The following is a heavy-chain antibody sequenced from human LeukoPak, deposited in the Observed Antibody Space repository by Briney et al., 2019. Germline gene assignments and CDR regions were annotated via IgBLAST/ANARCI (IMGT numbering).Heavy chain of an antibody. Sequence: GESLKISCKASGYSFTTYWIGWVRQMPGKGLEWMGIIYPGDSDTRYSPSFQGQVTISADRSISTAYLQWSSLKASDTAMYYCARLGGYCSGGSCYSTALDYWGQGTLVTVSS. CDR2: IYPGDSDT. V-gene: IGHV5-51*01. CDR1: GYSFTTYW. J-gene: IGHJ4*02. CDR3: ARLGGYCSGGSCYSTALDY. D-gene: IGHD2-15*01.